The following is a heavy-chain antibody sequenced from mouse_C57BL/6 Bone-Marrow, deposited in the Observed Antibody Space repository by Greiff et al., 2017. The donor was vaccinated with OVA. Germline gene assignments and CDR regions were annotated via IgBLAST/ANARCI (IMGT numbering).Heavy chain of an antibody. J-gene: IGHJ2*01. D-gene: IGHD2-12*01. CDR3: ARSYYIDY. V-gene: IGHV14-1*01. CDR1: GFNIKDYY. Sequence: EVQLQQSGAELVRPGASVKLSCTASGFNIKDYYMHWVKQRPEQGLEWIGRIDPEDGDTEYAPKFQGKATMTADTSSSTAYMQLSSLTSEDSAVYYCARSYYIDYWGQGTTLTVSS. CDR2: IDPEDGDT.